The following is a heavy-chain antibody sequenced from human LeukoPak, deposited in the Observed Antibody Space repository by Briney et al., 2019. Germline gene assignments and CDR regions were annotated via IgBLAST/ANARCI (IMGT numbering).Heavy chain of an antibody. D-gene: IGHD2-8*01. CDR1: GFTFSSYG. J-gene: IGHJ4*02. Sequence: GGSLGLSCAASGFTFSSYGMHWVRQAPGKGLEWVAFIRYDGSNKYYADSVKGRFTISRDNSKNTLYLQMNSLRAEDTAVYYCAKNIVLMVYAIQAFDYWGQGTLVTVSS. CDR3: AKNIVLMVYAIQAFDY. V-gene: IGHV3-30*02. CDR2: IRYDGSNK.